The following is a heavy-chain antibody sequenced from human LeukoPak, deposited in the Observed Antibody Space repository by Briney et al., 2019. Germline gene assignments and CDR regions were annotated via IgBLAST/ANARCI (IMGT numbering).Heavy chain of an antibody. D-gene: IGHD3-22*01. CDR3: ARHVTGVRYYYEEEEDY. CDR1: GGSISSSSYY. Sequence: SETLSLTCTVSGGSISSSSYYWGWIRQPPGQGLEWIGSTYYSGSTYYNPSLKSRVTISVGTSKNQFSLKLSSVTAADTAVYYCARHVTGVRYYYEEEEDYWGQGTLVTVSS. J-gene: IGHJ4*02. CDR2: TYYSGST. V-gene: IGHV4-39*01.